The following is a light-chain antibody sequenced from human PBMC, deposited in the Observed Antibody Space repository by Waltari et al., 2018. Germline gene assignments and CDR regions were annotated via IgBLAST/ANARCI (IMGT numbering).Light chain of an antibody. Sequence: ETVMTQPATLSVSPGERVTLSCRASQSVSSKLAWYQQKRGQAPRLLIDGASTRVSDVPDRFSGSGSGTEFILTISSLRSEDLAVYFCQQYHGWPLITFGQGTRLEIK. CDR2: GAS. J-gene: IGKJ5*01. CDR1: QSVSSK. V-gene: IGKV3-15*01. CDR3: QQYHGWPLIT.